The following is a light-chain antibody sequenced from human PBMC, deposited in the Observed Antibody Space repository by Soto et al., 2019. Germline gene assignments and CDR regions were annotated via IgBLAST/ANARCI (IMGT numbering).Light chain of an antibody. J-gene: IGLJ2*01. V-gene: IGLV1-40*01. CDR3: QSYDSSLREV. CDR1: SSNIGAGYD. CDR2: GNS. Sequence: QSVLTQPPSVSGAPGQRVTISCTGSSSNIGAGYDVHWYQQLPGTAPKLLIYGNSNRPSGVPDRFSGSKSGTSVSLAITGLQAEDEADYYCQSYDSSLREVFGGGTKVTVL.